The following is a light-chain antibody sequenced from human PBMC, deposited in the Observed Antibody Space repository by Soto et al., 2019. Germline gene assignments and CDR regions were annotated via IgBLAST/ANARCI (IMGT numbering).Light chain of an antibody. J-gene: IGKJ5*01. CDR1: QSVSSY. CDR3: RQRSIWPLT. Sequence: EIVLTQSPATLSLSPGERATLFCRASQSVSSYFAWYQQKPGQAPNLLIYDASNRATGIPARFSGSGSGTDFTLTISSLEPEDFAVYYCRQRSIWPLTFGQGTRLEIK. CDR2: DAS. V-gene: IGKV3-11*01.